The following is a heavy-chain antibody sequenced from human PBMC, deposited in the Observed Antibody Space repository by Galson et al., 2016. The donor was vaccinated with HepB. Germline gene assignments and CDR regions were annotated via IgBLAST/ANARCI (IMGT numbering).Heavy chain of an antibody. CDR1: GDSVASISAA. CDR3: ASMTRDWDIVAIPDGLGDYYFAMDV. Sequence: CAISGDSVASISAAWNWIRQSPSRGLEWLGRTFYRSKWYHDYAVSVRGRMTIDADTSKNQFSLQLSSVTPEDTAVYYCASMTRDWDIVAIPDGLGDYYFAMDVWGQGTTVSVSS. CDR2: TFYRSKWYH. V-gene: IGHV6-1*01. D-gene: IGHD5-12*01. J-gene: IGHJ6*02.